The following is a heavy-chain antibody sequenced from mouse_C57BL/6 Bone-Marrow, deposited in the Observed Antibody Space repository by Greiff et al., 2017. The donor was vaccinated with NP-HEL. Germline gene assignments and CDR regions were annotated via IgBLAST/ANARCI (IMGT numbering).Heavy chain of an antibody. D-gene: IGHD1-1*01. CDR2: IDPETGGT. Sequence: QVQLKESGAELVRPGASVTLSCKASGYTFPDYEMHWVKQTPVHGLEWIGAIDPETGGTAYNQKFKGKAILTADKSSSTAYMELRSLTSEDSAVYYCTSPTTVVAYYYAMDYWGQGTSVTVSS. V-gene: IGHV1-15*01. J-gene: IGHJ4*01. CDR3: TSPTTVVAYYYAMDY. CDR1: GYTFPDYE.